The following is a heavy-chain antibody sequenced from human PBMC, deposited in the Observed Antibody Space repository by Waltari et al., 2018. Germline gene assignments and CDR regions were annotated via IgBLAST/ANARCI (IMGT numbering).Heavy chain of an antibody. CDR1: GFTFSSYW. CDR2: LKQAGSVK. Sequence: EVQLVESGGGLVQPGGSLRLSCAASGFTFSSYWMSGVRQAPGEGLGWLANLKQAGSVKYYVDSVKGRFPISRDNAKNSLYLQMNSLRAEDTAVYYCARTVTTYDQPDYWGQGTLVTVSS. D-gene: IGHD4-17*01. CDR3: ARTVTTYDQPDY. V-gene: IGHV3-7*01. J-gene: IGHJ4*02.